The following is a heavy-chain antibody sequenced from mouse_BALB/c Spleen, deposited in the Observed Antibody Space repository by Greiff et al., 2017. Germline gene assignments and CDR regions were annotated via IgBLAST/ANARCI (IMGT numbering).Heavy chain of an antibody. CDR2: IYPYNGGT. J-gene: IGHJ1*01. CDR3: ARCYRYDDWYFDV. D-gene: IGHD2-14*01. CDR1: GYSFTGYN. V-gene: IGHV1S29*02. Sequence: VQLQQSGPELEKPGASVKISCKASGYSFTGYNMNWVKQSNGKSLEWIGYIYPYNGGTGYNQKFKSKATLTVDNSSSTAYMELRSLTSEDSAVYYCARCYRYDDWYFDVWGAGTTVTVSS.